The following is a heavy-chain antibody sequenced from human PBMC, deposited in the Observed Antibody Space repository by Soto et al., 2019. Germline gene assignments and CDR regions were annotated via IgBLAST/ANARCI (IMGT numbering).Heavy chain of an antibody. Sequence: QVQLQESGPGLVKPSQTLSLTCTVSGGSISSGDYYWSWIRQPPGKGLEWIGYIYYSGSTYYNPSLKSRVTISVDTSKNQFSLKLSSVTAADTAVYYCARGHTAMVTDYYYGMDVWGQGTTVTVSS. D-gene: IGHD5-18*01. CDR3: ARGHTAMVTDYYYGMDV. CDR1: GGSISSGDYY. V-gene: IGHV4-30-4*01. CDR2: IYYSGST. J-gene: IGHJ6*02.